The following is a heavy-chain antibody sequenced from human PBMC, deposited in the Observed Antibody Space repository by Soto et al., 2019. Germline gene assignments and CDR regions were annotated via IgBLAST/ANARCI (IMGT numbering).Heavy chain of an antibody. CDR1: GFTFSDYS. J-gene: IGHJ4*02. CDR3: ARQAARNYIDS. V-gene: IGHV3-11*01. Sequence: GGSMRLSCVASGFTFSDYSMSWIRQAPGKGLEWLAFIDSRGRTLSYADSVKGRFTISRDNAKNSLYLQMHSLRADDTAVYYCARQAARNYIDSWGQGDVVTVSS. D-gene: IGHD6-6*01. CDR2: IDSRGRTL.